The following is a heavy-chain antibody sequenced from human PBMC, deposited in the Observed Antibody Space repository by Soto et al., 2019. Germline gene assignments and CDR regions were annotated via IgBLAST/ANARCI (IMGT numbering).Heavy chain of an antibody. CDR3: AREDVVATII. J-gene: IGHJ4*02. D-gene: IGHD5-12*01. Sequence: QVQLVQSGAEVKKPGSSVKVSCKASGGTFSSYAISWVRQAPGQGLEWMGGIIPIFGTANYAQKFQGRVXIXXDEATSKDYLELSSLRSEDTAVYYCAREDVVATIIWGQGTLVTVSS. CDR2: IIPIFGTA. V-gene: IGHV1-69*12. CDR1: GGTFSSYA.